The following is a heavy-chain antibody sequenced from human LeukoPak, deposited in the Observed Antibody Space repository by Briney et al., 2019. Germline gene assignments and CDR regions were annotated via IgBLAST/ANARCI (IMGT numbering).Heavy chain of an antibody. J-gene: IGHJ1*01. CDR3: ASGGYYDSRGSSYFQH. D-gene: IGHD3-22*01. V-gene: IGHV3-30*04. CDR2: ISYDGSNK. CDR1: GFTFSTYA. Sequence: GGSLRLSCAASGFTFSTYAMHWVRQAPGKGLEWVALISYDGSNKYYADSVKGRFTISRDNSKNTLYPQINSLRAEDTAVYYCASGGYYDSRGSSYFQHWDQGTLVTVSS.